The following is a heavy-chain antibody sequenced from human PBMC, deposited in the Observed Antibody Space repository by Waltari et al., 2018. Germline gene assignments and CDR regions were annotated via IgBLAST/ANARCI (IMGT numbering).Heavy chain of an antibody. V-gene: IGHV1-69*08. CDR2: IIPIFGTA. D-gene: IGHD3-9*01. J-gene: IGHJ4*02. Sequence: QVQLVQSGAEVKKPGSSVKVSCKASGGTFSSSAISWVRQAPGQGREWMGRIIPIFGTANYAQKFQGRVTITADKSTSTAYMELSSLRSEDTAVYYCARDFTVRYFDWLSQGDLYYFDNWGQGTLVTVSS. CDR3: ARDFTVRYFDWLSQGDLYYFDN. CDR1: GGTFSSSA.